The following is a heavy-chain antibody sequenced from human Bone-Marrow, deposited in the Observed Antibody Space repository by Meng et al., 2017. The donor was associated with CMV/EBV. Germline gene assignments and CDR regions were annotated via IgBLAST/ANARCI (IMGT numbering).Heavy chain of an antibody. CDR1: GFTFSSYW. CDR3: AKDRGYCSSTSCYMPYYYGMDV. CDR2: INSDGSTT. Sequence: GESLKISCAASGFTFSSYWMHWVRQAAGKGLVWVSRINSDGSTTIYADSVKGRFTISRDNSKNTLYLQMNSLRAEDTAVYYCAKDRGYCSSTSCYMPYYYGMDVWGQGTTVTVSS. V-gene: IGHV3-74*01. J-gene: IGHJ6*02. D-gene: IGHD2-2*02.